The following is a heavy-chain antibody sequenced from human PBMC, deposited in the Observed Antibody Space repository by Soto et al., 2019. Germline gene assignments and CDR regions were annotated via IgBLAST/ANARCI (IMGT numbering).Heavy chain of an antibody. CDR2: IGGSGDTT. V-gene: IGHV3-23*01. CDR1: GFTFGSYA. J-gene: IGHJ5*02. D-gene: IGHD2-8*01. CDR3: ARDMYRFHA. Sequence: GGSLRLSCAASGFTFGSYAMTWVRQAPGKGLEWVSIIGGSGDTTNYADSVKGRFIISRDNSQSTLYLQMNSLRAEDTALYYCARDMYRFHAWGQGTLVTVSS.